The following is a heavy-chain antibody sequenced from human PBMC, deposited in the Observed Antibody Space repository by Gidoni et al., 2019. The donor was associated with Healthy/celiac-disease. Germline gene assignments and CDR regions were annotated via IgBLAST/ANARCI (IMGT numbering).Heavy chain of an antibody. D-gene: IGHD2-15*01. J-gene: IGHJ4*02. CDR1: VFPFRTYP. Sequence: EVHLFASAGVLVQPSGSLRLSCSASVFPFRTYPMSWVRQAPGKGLEWVSAIGGSGGSTHYADVVKGRFTISRDNAKNTLYLQMNSLRAEDTAGYYCAKFETYCSGGSCYEFDDWGQGTLVTVSS. V-gene: IGHV3-23*01. CDR2: IGGSGGST. CDR3: AKFETYCSGGSCYEFDD.